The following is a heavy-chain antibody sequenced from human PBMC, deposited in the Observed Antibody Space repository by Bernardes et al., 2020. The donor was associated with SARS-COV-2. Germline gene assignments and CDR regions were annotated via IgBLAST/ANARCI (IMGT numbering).Heavy chain of an antibody. J-gene: IGHJ3*01. CDR2: NSPAGGST. CDR1: GITLSNCA. CDR3: KRDVGGTDWRFGFDV. V-gene: IGHV3-23*01. Sequence: GGFRRRSCVASGITLSNCAMSWVRQAPGKGREGDASNSPAGGSTYYAPSVKGRLTISRDNSENTLQLQLNSLRAEDAAVYYCKRDVGGTDWRFGFDVWGPGTMVHVSS. D-gene: IGHD3-9*01.